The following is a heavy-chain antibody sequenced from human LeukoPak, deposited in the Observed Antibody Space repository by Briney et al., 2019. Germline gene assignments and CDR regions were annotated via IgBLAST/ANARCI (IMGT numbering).Heavy chain of an antibody. J-gene: IGHJ4*02. Sequence: SETLSLTCAVYGGSFSGYYWSWIRQPPGKGLEWIGYIYYSGSTNYNPSLKSRVTISVDTSKNQFSLKLSSVTAADTAVYYCARARYSGSYCQFDYWGQGTLVTVSS. D-gene: IGHD1-26*01. V-gene: IGHV4-59*01. CDR2: IYYSGST. CDR1: GGSFSGYY. CDR3: ARARYSGSYCQFDY.